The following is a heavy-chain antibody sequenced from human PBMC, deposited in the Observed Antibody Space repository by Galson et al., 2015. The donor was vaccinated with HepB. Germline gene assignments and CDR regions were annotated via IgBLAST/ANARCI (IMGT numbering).Heavy chain of an antibody. D-gene: IGHD4-11*01. V-gene: IGHV1-24*01. CDR3: ATAPYIAVTRPKPYYYYYYMDV. CDR2: FDPEDGET. Sequence: SVKVSCKVSGYTLTDLSMHWVRQAPGKGLEWMGGFDPEDGETIYAQKFQGRVTMTEDTSTDTAYMELSSLRSEDTAVYYCATAPYIAVTRPKPYYYYYYMDVWGKGTTVTVSS. J-gene: IGHJ6*03. CDR1: GYTLTDLS.